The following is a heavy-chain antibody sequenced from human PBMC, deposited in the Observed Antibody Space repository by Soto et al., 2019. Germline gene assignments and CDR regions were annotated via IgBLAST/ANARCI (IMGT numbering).Heavy chain of an antibody. J-gene: IGHJ5*02. V-gene: IGHV1-18*01. Sequence: QVQLVQSGAEVKKPGASVKVSCKASGYTFTSYGISWVRQAPGQGLEWMGWISAYNGNTNYAQKLQGRVTMTTDTSTSTAYMELRSLRSDDTAVYYCARDSTDDHCSGGSCYSFLFWNWFDPWGQGTLVTVSS. CDR3: ARDSTDDHCSGGSCYSFLFWNWFDP. CDR1: GYTFTSYG. D-gene: IGHD2-15*01. CDR2: ISAYNGNT.